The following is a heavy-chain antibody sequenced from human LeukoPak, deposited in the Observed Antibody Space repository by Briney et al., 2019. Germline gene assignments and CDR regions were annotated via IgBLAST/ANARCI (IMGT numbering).Heavy chain of an antibody. CDR2: IYTSGST. Sequence: SETLSLTCTVSGGSISSYYWSWIRQPAGKGLEWIGRIYTSGSTNHNPSLKSRVTMSVDTSKNQFSLKLTSVTAADTAMYYCARGTLLYSSGWYLIGPFDFWGQGTMVTVSS. J-gene: IGHJ3*01. CDR1: GGSISSYY. V-gene: IGHV4-4*07. CDR3: ARGTLLYSSGWYLIGPFDF. D-gene: IGHD6-19*01.